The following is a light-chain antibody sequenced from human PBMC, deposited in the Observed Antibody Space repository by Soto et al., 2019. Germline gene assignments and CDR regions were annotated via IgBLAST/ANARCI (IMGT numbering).Light chain of an antibody. V-gene: IGLV8-61*01. Sequence: QAVVTQEPSFSVSPGGTVTLTCGLTSGSVSGSYYPSWYQQTPGQAPRTLIYNTNTRSSGVPDRFSGSILGNKAALTITGAQADDEADYYCALYVSSAILFGGGTKLTVL. CDR3: ALYVSSAIL. J-gene: IGLJ3*02. CDR1: SGSVSGSYY. CDR2: NTN.